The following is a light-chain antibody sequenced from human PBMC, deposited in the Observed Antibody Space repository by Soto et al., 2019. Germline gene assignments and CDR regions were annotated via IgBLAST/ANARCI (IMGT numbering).Light chain of an antibody. V-gene: IGKV3-11*01. CDR2: DAS. J-gene: IGKJ1*01. CDR3: QQRSNWPRT. CDR1: QSVSSY. Sequence: EIVLTQSPATLSLSPGERATLSCRASQSVSSYLAWYQQKPGQAPRLLIYDASNRATDIPARFSGSGSGTDFTLTISRLEPEDFSVYYCQQRSNWPRTFGQGTKVDIK.